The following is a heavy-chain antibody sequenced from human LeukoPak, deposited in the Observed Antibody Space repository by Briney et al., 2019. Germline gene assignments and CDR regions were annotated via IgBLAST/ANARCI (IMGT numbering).Heavy chain of an antibody. V-gene: IGHV4-39*01. Sequence: SETLSLTCTVSGGSIRSSSYYWGWIRQPPGKGLEWIGSIYYSGSTYYNASLKSRGTISVDTSKNQFSLRLNSVTAADTAVYFCARQVVAVAGTGYFDYWGQGTLVTVSS. D-gene: IGHD6-19*01. CDR3: ARQVVAVAGTGYFDY. J-gene: IGHJ4*02. CDR2: IYYSGST. CDR1: GGSIRSSSYY.